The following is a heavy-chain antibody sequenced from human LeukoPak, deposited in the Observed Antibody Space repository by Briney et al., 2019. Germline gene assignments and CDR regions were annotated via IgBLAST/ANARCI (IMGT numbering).Heavy chain of an antibody. CDR1: GFTFSRYW. V-gene: IGHV3-74*01. Sequence: GGSLRLSCAASGFTFSRYWMHWVRQAPGKGLLWVSRINSDGSSTTYADSVKGRFTISRDNSKNTLYLQMNSLRAEDTAVYYCAKDKGGGNDYWGQGTLVTVSS. D-gene: IGHD3-16*01. J-gene: IGHJ4*02. CDR3: AKDKGGGNDY. CDR2: INSDGSST.